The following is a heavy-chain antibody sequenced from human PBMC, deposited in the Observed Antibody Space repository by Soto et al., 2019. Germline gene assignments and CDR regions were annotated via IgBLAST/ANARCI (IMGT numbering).Heavy chain of an antibody. CDR3: AKDQVYDWDAFDI. J-gene: IGHJ3*02. Sequence: GGSLRLSCAASGFTFSSYVMNWVRQAPGKGLEWVSAISVGGASTYYADSVRGRFTISRSNSENTLYLQMNSLRAEDTAVYYCAKDQVYDWDAFDIWGQGTMVTVSS. D-gene: IGHD3-9*01. CDR1: GFTFSSYV. CDR2: ISVGGAST. V-gene: IGHV3-23*01.